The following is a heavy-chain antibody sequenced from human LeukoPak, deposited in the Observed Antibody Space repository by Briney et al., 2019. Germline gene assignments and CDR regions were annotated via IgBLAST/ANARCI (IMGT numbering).Heavy chain of an antibody. CDR1: GGSISSSSYY. CDR2: IYFSGST. J-gene: IGHJ3*02. CDR3: ARGGRITMVRGVIGAFDI. V-gene: IGHV4-39*07. D-gene: IGHD3-10*01. Sequence: SETLSLTCTVSGGSISSSSYYWAWIRQPPGKGLGWIGSIYFSGSTSYNPSLKSRVTISVDTSKNQFSLKLSSVTAADTAVYYCARGGRITMVRGVIGAFDIWGQGTMVTVSS.